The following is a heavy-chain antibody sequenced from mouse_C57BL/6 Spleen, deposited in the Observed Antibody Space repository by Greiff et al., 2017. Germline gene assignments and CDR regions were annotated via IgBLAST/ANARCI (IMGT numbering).Heavy chain of an antibody. CDR3: AREGSNNGSAMDY. J-gene: IGHJ4*01. V-gene: IGHV1-4*01. CDR1: GYTFTSYT. Sequence: QVQLQQSGAELARPGASVKMSCKASGYTFTSYTMHWVKQRPGQGLEWIGYINPSSGYTKYNQKFKDKATLTADKSSSTAYMQLSSLASEDSAVYDCAREGSNNGSAMDYWGQGTSVTVSS. CDR2: INPSSGYT. D-gene: IGHD2-5*01.